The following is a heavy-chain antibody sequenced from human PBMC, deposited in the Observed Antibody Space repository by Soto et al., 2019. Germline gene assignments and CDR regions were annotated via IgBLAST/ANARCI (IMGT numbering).Heavy chain of an antibody. CDR2: INPNSGGT. Sequence: ASVQDSRPPSGYTFTGYYTHSVRQAPGQGLEWMGWINPNSGGTNYAQKFQGRVTMTRDTSISTAYMELSRLRSDDTAVYYCARGGSHYIAAAGPGGYWGQGTPVTFSS. V-gene: IGHV1-2*02. CDR1: GYTFTGYY. D-gene: IGHD6-13*01. CDR3: ARGGSHYIAAAGPGGY. J-gene: IGHJ4*02.